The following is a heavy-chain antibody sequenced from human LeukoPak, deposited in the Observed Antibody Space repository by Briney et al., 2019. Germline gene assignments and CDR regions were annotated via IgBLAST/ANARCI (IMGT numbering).Heavy chain of an antibody. Sequence: GGSLRLSCAASGFTFSSYSMNWVRQAPGKGLEWVSYISSSSSTIYYADSVKGRFTISRDNPKNSLYLQMNSLRAEDTAVYYCARDPLEGVCSSTSCPYYFDYWGQGTLVTVSS. V-gene: IGHV3-48*01. J-gene: IGHJ4*02. CDR2: ISSSSSTI. D-gene: IGHD2-2*01. CDR1: GFTFSSYS. CDR3: ARDPLEGVCSSTSCPYYFDY.